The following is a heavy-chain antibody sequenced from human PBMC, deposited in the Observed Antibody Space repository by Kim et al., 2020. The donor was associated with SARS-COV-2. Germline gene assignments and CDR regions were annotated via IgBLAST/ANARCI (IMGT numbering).Heavy chain of an antibody. D-gene: IGHD3-3*01. V-gene: IGHV3-74*01. CDR2: INSDGSST. CDR3: ARYDFWRSYDY. CDR1: GFTFSSYW. Sequence: GGSLRLSCAASGFTFSSYWMHWVRQAPGKGLVWVSRINSDGSSTSYADSVKGRFTISRDNAKNTLYLQMNSLRAEDTAVYYCARYDFWRSYDYWGQGTLVTVSS. J-gene: IGHJ4*02.